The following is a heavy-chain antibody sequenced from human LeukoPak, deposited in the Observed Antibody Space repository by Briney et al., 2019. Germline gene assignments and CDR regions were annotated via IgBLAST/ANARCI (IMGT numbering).Heavy chain of an antibody. J-gene: IGHJ4*02. V-gene: IGHV3-23*01. Sequence: PGGSLRLSCAASGFTFSRYAMSWVRQAPGKGLEWVSAISGSGGSTYYAASVKGRFTISRDNSKNTLYLQMNSLRAEDTAVYYCAKDEIGAWELGEDYCGQGTLVTVSS. CDR2: ISGSGGST. CDR3: AKDEIGAWELGEDY. CDR1: GFTFSRYA. D-gene: IGHD1-26*01.